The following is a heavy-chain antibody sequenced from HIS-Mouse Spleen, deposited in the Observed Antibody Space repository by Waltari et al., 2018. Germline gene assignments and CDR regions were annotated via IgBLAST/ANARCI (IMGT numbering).Heavy chain of an antibody. V-gene: IGHV4-34*01. Sequence: QVQLQQWGAGLLKPSETLSPTCAVYGGSFSGDYWSWIRQPPGKGLEWIGEINHSGSTNYNPSLKSRVTISVDTSKNQFSLKLSSVTAADTAVYYCARGKGSSSWYYFDYWGQGTLVTVSS. J-gene: IGHJ4*02. D-gene: IGHD6-13*01. CDR3: ARGKGSSSWYYFDY. CDR2: INHSGST. CDR1: GGSFSGDY.